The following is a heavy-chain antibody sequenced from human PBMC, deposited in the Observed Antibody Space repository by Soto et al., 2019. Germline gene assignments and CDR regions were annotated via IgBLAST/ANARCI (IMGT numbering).Heavy chain of an antibody. J-gene: IGHJ6*03. Sequence: GGSLRLSCAASGFTFRNYWMHWVRQAPGKGLVWVSRVNSDGDTTYYADSVKGRFTISRDNAKNTLHLQMNSLGAEDTAVYYCARGRGLGLRYFDWLGAYYMDVWGKGTTVTVSS. V-gene: IGHV3-74*01. CDR1: GFTFRNYW. CDR3: ARGRGLGLRYFDWLGAYYMDV. D-gene: IGHD3-9*01. CDR2: VNSDGDTT.